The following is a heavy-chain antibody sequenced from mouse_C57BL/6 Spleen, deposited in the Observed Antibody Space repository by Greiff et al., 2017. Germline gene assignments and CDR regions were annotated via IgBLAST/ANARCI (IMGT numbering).Heavy chain of an antibody. D-gene: IGHD1-1*01. V-gene: IGHV1-50*01. CDR1: GYTFTSYW. Sequence: QVQLQQPGAELVKPGASVKLSCKASGYTFTSYWMQWVKQRPGQGLEWIGEIAPSDSYTNYNQKFKGKATLTVDTSSSTAYMQLSSLTSEDSAVYYCARGGTVYAMDYWGQGTSVTVSS. CDR3: ARGGTVYAMDY. J-gene: IGHJ4*01. CDR2: IAPSDSYT.